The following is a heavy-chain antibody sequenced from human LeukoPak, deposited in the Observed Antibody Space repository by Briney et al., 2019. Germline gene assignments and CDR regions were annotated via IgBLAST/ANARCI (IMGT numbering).Heavy chain of an antibody. CDR2: IYSGGDT. J-gene: IGHJ6*02. D-gene: IGHD6-19*01. V-gene: IGHV3-53*01. CDR3: ARSSDWQELGMDV. CDR1: GFTVSTNY. Sequence: GGSLRLSCAASGFTVSTNYMTWVRQAPGKGLEWVSVIYSGGDTYYADSVKGRFTISRESSKNTLFLQMNSLRAEDTAVYYCARSSDWQELGMDVWGQGTTVTVSS.